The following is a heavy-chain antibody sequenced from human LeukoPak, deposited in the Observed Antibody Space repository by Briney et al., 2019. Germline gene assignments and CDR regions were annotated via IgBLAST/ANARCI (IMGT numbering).Heavy chain of an antibody. CDR2: IRYDGSNK. V-gene: IGHV3-30*02. CDR3: AKAHMVRGLRDAFDI. J-gene: IGHJ3*02. CDR1: GFIFSSYG. D-gene: IGHD3-10*01. Sequence: GGSLRLSCAASGFIFSSYGMHWVRQAPGKGLEWVAFIRYDGSNKYYADSVKGRFTISRDNSKNTLYLQMNSLRAEDTAVYYCAKAHMVRGLRDAFDIWGQGTMVTVSS.